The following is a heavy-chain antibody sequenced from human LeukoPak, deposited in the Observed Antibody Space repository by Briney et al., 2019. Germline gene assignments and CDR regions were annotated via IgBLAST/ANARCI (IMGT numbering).Heavy chain of an antibody. J-gene: IGHJ4*02. D-gene: IGHD3-22*01. CDR2: MNPYTGKT. Sequence: ASVKVSCKTSGYTFTSFDINWVRQAAGQGLEWLEWMNPYTGKTGYAQKFQGRVTFTGDTSIRTAYMEVSSLTSEDTAVYYCARAPSPYYYDSSAYYSDYWGQGTLVTVSS. V-gene: IGHV1-8*03. CDR3: ARAPSPYYYDSSAYYSDY. CDR1: GYTFTSFD.